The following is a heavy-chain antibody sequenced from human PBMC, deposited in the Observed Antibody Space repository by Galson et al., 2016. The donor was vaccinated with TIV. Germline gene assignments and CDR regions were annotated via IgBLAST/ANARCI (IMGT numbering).Heavy chain of an antibody. CDR3: AKGQLRAARRFYYMDV. D-gene: IGHD1-1*01. CDR1: GFTVRSNH. CDR2: FFTGGTT. Sequence: SLRLSCAVSGFTVRSNHMNWVHQAPGKGLEWVSVFFTGGTTKYADSVRGRFTISRDNSKNALYLQMNSLTPEDTALYYCAKGQLRAARRFYYMDVWGKGTMVTVSS. V-gene: IGHV3-53*05. J-gene: IGHJ6*03.